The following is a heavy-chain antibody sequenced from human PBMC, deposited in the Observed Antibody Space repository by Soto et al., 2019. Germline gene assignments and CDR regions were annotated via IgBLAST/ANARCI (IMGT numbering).Heavy chain of an antibody. J-gene: IGHJ5*02. D-gene: IGHD3-3*01. CDR1: GGSVNGYY. V-gene: IGHV4-34*01. Sequence: SETLSLTCAVYGGSVNGYYWNWIRQPPGKGLEWIGEINHTGGTHYSPSLKSRVTMSVDTSKNQFSLRLSSVTAADTAIYYCATRITVFGLLIPPFDPWGQGTQVTVSS. CDR2: INHTGGT. CDR3: ATRITVFGLLIPPFDP.